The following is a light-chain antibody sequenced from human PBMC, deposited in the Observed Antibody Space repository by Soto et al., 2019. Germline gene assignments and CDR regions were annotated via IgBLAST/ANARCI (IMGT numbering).Light chain of an antibody. V-gene: IGKV1-33*01. J-gene: IGKJ4*01. CDR1: QDISNS. CDR2: DGS. CDR3: QQFNSQPFT. Sequence: DVQMTQSPSSLSASVGDRVSFTCQASQDISNSLNWYQQKPGRAPKFLIYDGSNLETGVPSRFSGSGSGTDFTLTITSLQPEDSATYYCQQFNSQPFTFGGGTKVDI.